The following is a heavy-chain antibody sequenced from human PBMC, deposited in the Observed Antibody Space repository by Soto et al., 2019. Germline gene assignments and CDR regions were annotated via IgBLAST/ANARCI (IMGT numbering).Heavy chain of an antibody. CDR2: ISNDGSNK. D-gene: IGHD3-10*01. CDR3: AGSFGSGRGGYFAY. Sequence: ESGGGVVQPGRSLRLSCAVSGFSFSNYAMHWVRQAPGKGLEWVAVISNDGSNKYYADSVKGRFTISRDNSKNTLYLHMNSLRTEDTAVYYCAGSFGSGRGGYFAYWGQGTLVTVSS. V-gene: IGHV3-30-3*01. J-gene: IGHJ4*02. CDR1: GFSFSNYA.